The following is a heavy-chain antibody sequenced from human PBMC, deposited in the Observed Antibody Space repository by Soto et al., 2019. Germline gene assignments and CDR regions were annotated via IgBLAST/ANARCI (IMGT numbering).Heavy chain of an antibody. CDR3: ARGRVDKVDSSGFYEY. V-gene: IGHV4-34*01. CDR1: VLSFIADY. CDR2: INHSGGT. J-gene: IGHJ4*02. Sequence: SDTLSLTCAFYVLSFIADYCGLIRQPPGKGLEWIGEINHSGGTSYNPSLNSRVTISVDTSKSQLSLKLTSVTAADRAVYYCARGRVDKVDSSGFYEYWGQXNLVTV. D-gene: IGHD3-22*01.